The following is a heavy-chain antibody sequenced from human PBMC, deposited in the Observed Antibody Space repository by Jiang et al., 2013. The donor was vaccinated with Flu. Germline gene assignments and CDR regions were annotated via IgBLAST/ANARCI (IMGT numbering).Heavy chain of an antibody. Sequence: VQLVESGGGLVQPGGSLRLSCAASGFNFNTYAMNWVRQAPGKGLEWVSGISVSGDSTYYADSVKGRFTISRDNSKNTLFVQMDSLRGEDTAVYYCVKDTSGYDVLTGADYWGQGTLVTVSS. D-gene: IGHD3-9*01. V-gene: IGHV3-23*04. J-gene: IGHJ4*02. CDR2: ISVSGDST. CDR1: GFNFNTYA. CDR3: VKDTSGYDVLTGADY.